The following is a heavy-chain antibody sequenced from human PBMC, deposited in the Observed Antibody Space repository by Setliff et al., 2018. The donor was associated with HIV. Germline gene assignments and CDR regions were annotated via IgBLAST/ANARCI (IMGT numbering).Heavy chain of an antibody. Sequence: SETLSLTCTVSGGSISTNSYYWGWIRQSPGKGLEWVGNVHNSGSTYYNPSLKSRVTIFIDTSKNQFSLRLSSVTAADTAVYYCARFYDYYGHRLDYWGQGTQVTVSS. D-gene: IGHD3-16*01. CDR3: ARFYDYYGHRLDY. V-gene: IGHV4-39*01. J-gene: IGHJ4*02. CDR2: VHNSGST. CDR1: GGSISTNSYY.